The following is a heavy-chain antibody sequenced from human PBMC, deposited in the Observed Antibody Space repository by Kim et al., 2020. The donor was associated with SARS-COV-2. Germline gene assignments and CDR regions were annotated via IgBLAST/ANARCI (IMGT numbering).Heavy chain of an antibody. J-gene: IGHJ5*02. CDR3: ARLIPPAWFDL. Sequence: SETLSLTCAVSDYSISTANWWGWIRQPPGTGLAWIGYIYYSGITYYNPSLKSRVTMSVDTSKNQFSLMLSSVTAVDTAFYYCARLIPPAWFDLWGQGTLVTVSS. CDR1: DYSISTANW. CDR2: IYYSGIT. D-gene: IGHD2-15*01. V-gene: IGHV4-28*01.